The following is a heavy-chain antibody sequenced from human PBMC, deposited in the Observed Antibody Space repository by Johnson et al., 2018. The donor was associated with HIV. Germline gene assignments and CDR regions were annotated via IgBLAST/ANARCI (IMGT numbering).Heavy chain of an antibody. CDR3: ARGGKAAFDI. Sequence: VQLVESGGGVVQPGRSLRLSCAASGFTFSSYWMSWVRQATGKGLEWVSAIGTAGDTYYPGSVKGRFTISRENAKNSLYLQMNSLRAGDTAVYYCARGGKAAFDIWGQGTMVTVSS. V-gene: IGHV3-13*01. CDR2: IGTAGDT. J-gene: IGHJ3*02. CDR1: GFTFSSYW.